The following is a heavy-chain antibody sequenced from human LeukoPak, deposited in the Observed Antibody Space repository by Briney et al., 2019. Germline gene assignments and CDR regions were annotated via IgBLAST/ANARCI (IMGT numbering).Heavy chain of an antibody. CDR3: ARESLIAVAGTTYFDY. J-gene: IGHJ4*02. V-gene: IGHV3-23*01. CDR1: GFTFSSYA. CDR2: ISGSGGST. D-gene: IGHD6-19*01. Sequence: PGGSLRLSCAASGFTFSSYAMSWVRQAPGKGLEWVSAISGSGGSTYYADSVKGRFTISRDNAKNSLYLQMNSLRAEDTAVYYCARESLIAVAGTTYFDYWGQGTLVTVSS.